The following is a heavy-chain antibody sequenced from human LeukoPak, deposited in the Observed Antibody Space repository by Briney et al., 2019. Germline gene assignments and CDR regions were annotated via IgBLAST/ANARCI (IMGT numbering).Heavy chain of an antibody. Sequence: ASVKVSCKASGYTFTSYYMHWVRQAPGQGLEWMGIINPSGGSTSYAQNFQGRVTITRNTSITTAYMELNSLRSEDTAVYYCARSHDYSNYIFGFWGQGTLVTVSS. D-gene: IGHD4-11*01. CDR3: ARSHDYSNYIFGF. J-gene: IGHJ4*02. CDR1: GYTFTSYY. CDR2: INPSGGST. V-gene: IGHV1-46*01.